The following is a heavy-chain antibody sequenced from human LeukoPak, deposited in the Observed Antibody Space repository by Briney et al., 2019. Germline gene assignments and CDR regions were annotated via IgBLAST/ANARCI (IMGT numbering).Heavy chain of an antibody. CDR1: GFTFSDAW. D-gene: IGHD1-26*01. J-gene: IGHJ4*02. CDR3: TTDGSTTLSNTFDY. Sequence: GGSLRLPCAASGFTFSDAWMNWVRLAPGKVLEWVGRIKSRNRGETVDYAAPVKGRFTISRDDSKTTVYLQMNSLKTEDTAIYYCTTDGSTTLSNTFDYWGQGTLVTVSS. V-gene: IGHV3-15*01. CDR2: IKSRNRGETV.